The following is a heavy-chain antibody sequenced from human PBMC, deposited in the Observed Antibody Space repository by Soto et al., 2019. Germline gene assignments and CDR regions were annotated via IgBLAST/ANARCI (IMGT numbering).Heavy chain of an antibody. CDR2: IYYSGST. D-gene: IGHD3-10*01. Sequence: QVQLQESGPGLVKPSETLSLTCTVSGGSISSYYWSWIRQPPGKGLEWIGYIYYSGSTNYNPSLKSRVTLSVDTSKNQFSLKVSSVTAADTDVYYWARERSGGWGVLGYYYYGMDVWGQGTTVTVSS. CDR1: GGSISSYY. V-gene: IGHV4-59*01. CDR3: ARERSGGWGVLGYYYYGMDV. J-gene: IGHJ6*02.